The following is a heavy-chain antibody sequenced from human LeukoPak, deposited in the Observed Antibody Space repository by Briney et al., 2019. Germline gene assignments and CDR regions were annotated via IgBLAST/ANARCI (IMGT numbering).Heavy chain of an antibody. CDR2: IYYSGST. CDR3: ASEPDY. Sequence: LETLSLTCTVSGGSISSHYWSWIRQPPGKGLEWIGYIYYSGSTNYNPSLKSRVTISVDTSKNQFSLKLSSVTAADTAVYYCASEPDYWGQGTLVTVSS. V-gene: IGHV4-59*11. CDR1: GGSISSHY. J-gene: IGHJ4*02.